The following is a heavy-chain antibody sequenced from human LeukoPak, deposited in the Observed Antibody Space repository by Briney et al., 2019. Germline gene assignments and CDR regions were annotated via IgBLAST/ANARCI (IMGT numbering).Heavy chain of an antibody. Sequence: SVTVSCKASGGTFSSYAISWVRQAPGQGLEWVGRIIPILGIANYAQKFQGRVTITADKSTSTAYMELSSLRSEDTAVYYCARDLYGSGFFSHNHWGQGSLVTVSS. D-gene: IGHD6-19*01. V-gene: IGHV1-69*04. CDR1: GGTFSSYA. J-gene: IGHJ5*02. CDR3: ARDLYGSGFFSHNH. CDR2: IIPILGIA.